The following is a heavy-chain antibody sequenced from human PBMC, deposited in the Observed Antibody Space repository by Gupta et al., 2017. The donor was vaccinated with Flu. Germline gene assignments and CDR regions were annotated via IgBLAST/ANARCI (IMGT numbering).Heavy chain of an antibody. D-gene: IGHD4-17*01. CDR2: IGTAGDT. CDR3: ARGXTSKNYGDXVLEGALGHWFDP. CDR1: GFTFSSYD. Sequence: EVQLVESGGGLVQPGGSLRLSCAASGFTFSSYDMHWVRQATGKGLEWVSAIGTAGDTYYPGSVKGRFTISRENAKNSLYLQMNSLRAGDTAVYYCARGXTSKNYGDXVLEGALGHWFDPWGQGTMVTVSS. V-gene: IGHV3-13*01. J-gene: IGHJ5*02.